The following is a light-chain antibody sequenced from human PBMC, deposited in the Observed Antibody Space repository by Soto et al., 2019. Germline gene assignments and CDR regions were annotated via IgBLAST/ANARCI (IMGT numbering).Light chain of an antibody. CDR1: QTISSW. Sequence: DIQMTQSPSTLSGSVGDRVTITCRASQTISSWLAWYQQKPGKAPKLLIYKASSLESGVPSRFSGSGSGTEFTLTISSLQPDDFATYYCQQYNSYPGTFGQGTKWIS. J-gene: IGKJ1*01. V-gene: IGKV1-5*03. CDR3: QQYNSYPGT. CDR2: KAS.